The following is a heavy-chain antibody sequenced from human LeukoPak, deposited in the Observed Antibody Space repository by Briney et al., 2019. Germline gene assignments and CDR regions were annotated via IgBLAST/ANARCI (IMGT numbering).Heavy chain of an antibody. CDR3: ARDYCSSTSCYLGENLFDP. CDR1: GYTFTSYG. CDR2: ISAYNGNT. D-gene: IGHD2-2*01. V-gene: IGHV1-18*01. Sequence: GASVKVSCKASGYTFTSYGISWVRQAPGQGLEWMGWISAYNGNTNYAQKLQGRVTMTTDTSTSTAYMELRSLRSDDTAVYYCARDYCSSTSCYLGENLFDPWGQGTLVTVSS. J-gene: IGHJ5*02.